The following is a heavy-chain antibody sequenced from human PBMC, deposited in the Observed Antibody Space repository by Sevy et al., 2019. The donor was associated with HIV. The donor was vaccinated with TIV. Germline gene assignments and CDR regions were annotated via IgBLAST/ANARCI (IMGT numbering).Heavy chain of an antibody. D-gene: IGHD3-22*01. V-gene: IGHV3-66*01. Sequence: GGSLRLSCAASGFTVSRNYMSWVRQAPGKGLEWVSVIYSDGKTFYADSVQDRFTISRDDSKNSLYLQLNSLRAEDTAIYYCARKYDSSGYFDYWGQGTLVTVSS. J-gene: IGHJ4*02. CDR1: GFTVSRNY. CDR3: ARKYDSSGYFDY. CDR2: IYSDGKT.